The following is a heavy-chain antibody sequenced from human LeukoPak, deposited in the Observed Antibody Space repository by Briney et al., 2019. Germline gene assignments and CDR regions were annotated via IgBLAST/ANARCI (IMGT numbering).Heavy chain of an antibody. CDR2: MNPNSGNT. Sequence: ASVKVSCKASGYTFTSYDIKWVRQATGQGLEWMGWMNPNSGNTGYAQKFQGRVTMTRNTFISTAYMELSSLRSEDTAVYYCARGTHYDFWSGYLTYGMDVWGQGTTVTVSS. V-gene: IGHV1-8*01. CDR3: ARGTHYDFWSGYLTYGMDV. D-gene: IGHD3-3*01. J-gene: IGHJ6*02. CDR1: GYTFTSYD.